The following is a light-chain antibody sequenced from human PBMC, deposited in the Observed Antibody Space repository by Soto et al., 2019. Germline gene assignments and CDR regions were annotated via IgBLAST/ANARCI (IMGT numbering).Light chain of an antibody. CDR3: AAWDDRLNGWV. Sequence: QPVLTQPPSASGTPGQRVTISCSGSSSNIGSNTVNWYQQVPVTAPKLLIYNNNQRPSGVPDRFSGSKSGTSASLAISGLQSEDEGDYYCAAWDDRLNGWVLGGGTKLTVL. J-gene: IGLJ3*02. CDR2: NNN. CDR1: SSNIGSNT. V-gene: IGLV1-44*01.